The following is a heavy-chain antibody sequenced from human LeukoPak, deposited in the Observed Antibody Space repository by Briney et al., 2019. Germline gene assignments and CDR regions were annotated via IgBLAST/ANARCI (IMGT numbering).Heavy chain of an antibody. D-gene: IGHD1-1*01. CDR1: CGSISNYY. Sequence: SETLSLTCTVSCGSISNYYWTWIQQPPGKGLEWIGYINFSGNTNYNTSLKSRVTILVDTSKNQFSLKLTSVTAADTAVYYCARGEPGYKAWGQGTLVTVSS. J-gene: IGHJ5*02. V-gene: IGHV4-59*01. CDR2: INFSGNT. CDR3: ARGEPGYKA.